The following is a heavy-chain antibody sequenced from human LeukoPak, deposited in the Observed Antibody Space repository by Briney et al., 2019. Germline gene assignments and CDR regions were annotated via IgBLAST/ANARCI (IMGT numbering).Heavy chain of an antibody. CDR2: IYPGDSDT. CDR3: ARRLPSYSSSWYWFDP. V-gene: IGHV5-51*01. CDR1: GYSFTSYW. J-gene: IGHJ5*02. D-gene: IGHD6-13*01. Sequence: GEPLKISCKGSGYSFTSYWIGWVRPMPGKGLEWMGIIYPGDSDTRYSPSFQGQVTISADKSISAAYLQWSSLKASDTAMYYCARRLPSYSSSWYWFDPWGQGTLVTVSS.